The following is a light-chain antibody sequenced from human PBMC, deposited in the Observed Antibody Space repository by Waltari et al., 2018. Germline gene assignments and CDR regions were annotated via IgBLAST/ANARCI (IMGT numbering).Light chain of an antibody. CDR1: YYDIGNYDL. Sequence: QSALTQPASVSGSPEQSVTISCTGTYYDIGNYDLVSWYQQYPGKAPRLIIYEATSRPSWVSNRFSASKSGNTASLTISGLQTEDEAHYYCCSYAGENTMIFGGGTRLTVL. CDR2: EAT. J-gene: IGLJ2*01. CDR3: CSYAGENTMI. V-gene: IGLV2-23*01.